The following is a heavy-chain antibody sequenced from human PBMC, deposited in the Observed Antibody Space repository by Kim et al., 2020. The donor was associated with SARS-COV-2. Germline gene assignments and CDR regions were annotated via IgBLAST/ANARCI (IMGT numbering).Heavy chain of an antibody. V-gene: IGHV3-73*01. J-gene: IGHJ2*01. CDR3: TRRGYYDSSGYYPPLWWYFDL. Sequence: GGSLRLSCAASGFTFSGSAMHWVRQASGKGLQWVGRIRSKANSYATAYAASVKGRFTISRDDSKNTAYLQMNSLKTEDTAVYYCTRRGYYDSSGYYPPLWWYFDLWGRGTLVTVSS. CDR1: GFTFSGSA. CDR2: IRSKANSYAT. D-gene: IGHD3-22*01.